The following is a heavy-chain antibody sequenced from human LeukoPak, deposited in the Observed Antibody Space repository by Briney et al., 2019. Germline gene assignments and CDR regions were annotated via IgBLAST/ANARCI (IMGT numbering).Heavy chain of an antibody. CDR2: IYYNGNT. J-gene: IGHJ3*01. Sequence: SETLSLTCTVSGGSVSSGNSYWSWIRQSPGKGLEYIGYIYYNGNTNYNPSLKSRVTMSVDTSQNQFSLKLNSVTAADTAVYYCATDTLMDWIRAFDVWGQGTVVTVSS. CDR3: ATDTLMDWIRAFDV. CDR1: GGSVSSGNSY. V-gene: IGHV4-61*01. D-gene: IGHD3/OR15-3a*01.